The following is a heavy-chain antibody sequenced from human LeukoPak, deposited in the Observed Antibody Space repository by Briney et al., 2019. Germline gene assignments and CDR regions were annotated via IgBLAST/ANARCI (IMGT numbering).Heavy chain of an antibody. CDR2: IGTSGSGT. CDR1: GFTFNTYA. D-gene: IGHD1-14*01. J-gene: IGHJ4*02. CDR3: AKRNNREFDY. V-gene: IGHV3-23*01. Sequence: GGSLRLSCAASGFTFNTYAMSWVRQAPGKGLEWVSGIGTSGSGTYYADSVKGRFTISRDNSKNSLYLLMNNLRAEDTAIYYRAKRNNREFDYWGQGTLVTVSS.